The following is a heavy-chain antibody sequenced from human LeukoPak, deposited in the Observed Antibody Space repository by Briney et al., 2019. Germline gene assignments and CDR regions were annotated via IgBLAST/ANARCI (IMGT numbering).Heavy chain of an antibody. D-gene: IGHD3-22*01. CDR3: ARVPSPDDSSGYYFDY. V-gene: IGHV3-7*01. CDR1: GFSVSGYW. Sequence: GGSLRLSCAVSGFSVSGYWMTWVRRAPGKGLEWVANIKQDGSEKNYVDSVKGRFTISRDNSKNTLYLQMNSLRAEDTAVYYCARVPSPDDSSGYYFDYWGQGTLVTVSS. CDR2: IKQDGSEK. J-gene: IGHJ4*02.